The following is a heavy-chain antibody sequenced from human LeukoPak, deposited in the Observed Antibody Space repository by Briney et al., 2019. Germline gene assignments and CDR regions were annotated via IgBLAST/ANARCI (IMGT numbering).Heavy chain of an antibody. CDR2: INHSGST. Sequence: SETLSLTCAVYGGSFSGYYWSWIRQPPGKGLEWIGEINHSGSTNYNPSLKSRLTISVDTSKNQFSLKLSSVTAADTAVYYCARAHGVIVGVPAANQNWFDPWGQGTLVTVSS. CDR3: ARAHGVIVGVPAANQNWFDP. CDR1: GGSFSGYY. D-gene: IGHD2-2*01. J-gene: IGHJ5*02. V-gene: IGHV4-34*01.